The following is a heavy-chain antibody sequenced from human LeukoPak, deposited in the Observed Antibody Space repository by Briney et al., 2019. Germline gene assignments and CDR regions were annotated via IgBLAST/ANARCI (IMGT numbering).Heavy chain of an antibody. V-gene: IGHV1-69*13. J-gene: IGHJ4*02. CDR2: IIPIFGTA. CDR3: ARVAYCSSTTPTSCFLDY. Sequence: SVKDSCKASGGTFSSYAISWVRQAPGQGLEWMGGIIPIFGTANYAQKFQGRVTITADESTSTAYMELSSLRSEDTAVYYCARVAYCSSTTPTSCFLDYWGQGTLVTVSS. CDR1: GGTFSSYA. D-gene: IGHD2-2*01.